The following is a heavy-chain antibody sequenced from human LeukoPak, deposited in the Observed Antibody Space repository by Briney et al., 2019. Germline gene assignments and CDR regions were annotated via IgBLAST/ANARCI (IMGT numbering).Heavy chain of an antibody. CDR3: ARGDIVVVPTAMPLDY. V-gene: IGHV3-30*04. J-gene: IGHJ4*02. CDR2: ISYDGSNK. D-gene: IGHD2-2*01. CDR1: GFAFSNFA. Sequence: PGGSLRLSCAASGFAFSNFAMHWVRQAPGKGLEWVSIISYDGSNKYYADSVKGRFTTSRDNSKNTLYLQMNSLRAEDTAVYYCARGDIVVVPTAMPLDYWGQGTLVTVSS.